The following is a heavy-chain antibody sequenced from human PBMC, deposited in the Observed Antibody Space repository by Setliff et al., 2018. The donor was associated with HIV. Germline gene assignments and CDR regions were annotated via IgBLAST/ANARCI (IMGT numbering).Heavy chain of an antibody. CDR2: INPSGGST. Sequence: GASVKVSCKASGYTFTNYYINWVRQAPGQGLEWMGIINPSGGSTTYAQKFQGRVTMTRDTSTSTVYMELSSLRAEDTAVYYCARDDFDYTAYYYSYMDVWGKGTTVTVSS. J-gene: IGHJ6*03. CDR3: ARDDFDYTAYYYSYMDV. D-gene: IGHD4-4*01. CDR1: GYTFTNYY. V-gene: IGHV1-46*01.